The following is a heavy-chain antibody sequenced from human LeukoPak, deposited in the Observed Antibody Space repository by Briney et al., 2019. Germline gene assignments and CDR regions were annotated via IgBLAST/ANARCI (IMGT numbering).Heavy chain of an antibody. D-gene: IGHD3-22*01. V-gene: IGHV4-4*07. CDR1: GGSTSSYY. CDR2: IYTSGST. J-gene: IGHJ4*02. CDR3: AREMTYYYDSSGYNPLDY. Sequence: PSETLSLTCTVSGGSTSSYYWSWIRQPAGKGLEWIGRIYTSGSTNYNPSLKSRVTMSVDTSRNQLSLKLSSVTAADTAVYYCAREMTYYYDSSGYNPLDYWGQGTLVTVSS.